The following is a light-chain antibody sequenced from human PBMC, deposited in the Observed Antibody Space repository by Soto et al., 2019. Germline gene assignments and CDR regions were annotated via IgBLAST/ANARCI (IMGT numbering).Light chain of an antibody. CDR3: QQYDNSPIT. J-gene: IGKJ5*01. Sequence: DNLWTQTPRAPSWSPGAHAPLSCRASQSVSSSYLAWYQQKPGQAPRLLIYGASSRATGIPDRFSGTGSETDFTLTISRLEPEDFAVYYCQQYDNSPITFGQGTRLEI. V-gene: IGKV3-20*01. CDR1: QSVSSSY. CDR2: GAS.